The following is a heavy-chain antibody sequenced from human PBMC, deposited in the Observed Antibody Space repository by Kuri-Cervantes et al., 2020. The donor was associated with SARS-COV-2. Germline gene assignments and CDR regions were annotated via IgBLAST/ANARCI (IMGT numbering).Heavy chain of an antibody. J-gene: IGHJ6*03. V-gene: IGHV1-46*03. CDR3: ARKNGGVRGEWGLYYYYYMDV. CDR2: INPSGGST. Sequence: ASVKVSCKASGYTFTSYYMHWVRQAPGQGLERMGIINPSGGSTSYAQKFQGRVTMTRDTSTSTVYMELSSLRSEDTAVYYCARKNGGVRGEWGLYYYYYMDVWGKGTTVTVSS. D-gene: IGHD3-10*01. CDR1: GYTFTSYY.